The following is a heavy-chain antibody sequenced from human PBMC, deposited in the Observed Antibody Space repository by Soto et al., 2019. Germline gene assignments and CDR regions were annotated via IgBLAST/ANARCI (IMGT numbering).Heavy chain of an antibody. V-gene: IGHV3-72*01. D-gene: IGHD2-15*01. CDR1: GFTFSDHY. J-gene: IGHJ4*02. CDR2: SRSKTSSYTT. Sequence: EVQLVESGGGLVQPAGSLRLSCAASGFTFSDHYMDWVRQAPGKGLEWVGRSRSKTSSYTTEYAASVKGRLTVSRDDSKNSLYLQINSLTTEDTAVYYCARGGGRDFDYWGQGTLVTVSS. CDR3: ARGGGRDFDY.